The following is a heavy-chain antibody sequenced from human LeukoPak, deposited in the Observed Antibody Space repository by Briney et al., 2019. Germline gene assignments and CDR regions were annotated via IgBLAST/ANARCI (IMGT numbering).Heavy chain of an antibody. V-gene: IGHV3-30*02. CDR1: GFTFSSYG. CDR2: IRYDGSNK. CDR3: AKGVLLEWFPYYFDY. J-gene: IGHJ4*02. D-gene: IGHD3-3*01. Sequence: PGGSLRLSCAASGFTFSSYGMHWVRQAPGKGLEWVAFIRYDGSNKYYADSVKGRFTISRDNSKNTLYLQINSLRAEDTAVYYCAKGVLLEWFPYYFDYWGQGTLVTVSS.